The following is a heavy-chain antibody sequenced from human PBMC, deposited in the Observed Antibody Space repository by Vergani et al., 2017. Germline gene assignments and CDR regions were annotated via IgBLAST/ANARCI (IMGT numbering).Heavy chain of an antibody. CDR3: ARDGGSWQFDS. D-gene: IGHD4-23*01. CDR2: ISGSGGST. J-gene: IGHJ4*02. V-gene: IGHV3-23*01. Sequence: EVQLLESGGGLVQPGGSLRLSCAASGFTFSSYAMSWVRQAPGKGLEWVSAISGSGGSTYYADSVKGRFTISRDNSKNTLYLHMNSLRPDDTAIYYCARDGGSWQFDSWGQGTLVTASS. CDR1: GFTFSSYA.